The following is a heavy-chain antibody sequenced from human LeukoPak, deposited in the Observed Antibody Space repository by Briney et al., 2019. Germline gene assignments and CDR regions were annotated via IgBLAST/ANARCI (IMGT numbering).Heavy chain of an antibody. V-gene: IGHV3-49*04. J-gene: IGHJ4*02. D-gene: IGHD3-10*01. CDR1: GFAFGDYG. CDR3: ARGAMVRGANYYFDY. CDR2: IRSMAHGGTT. Sequence: GGSLRLSCTASGFAFGDYGMTWVRQAPGKGLEWVSFIRSMAHGGTTEYAASVKGRFTISRDDSKGIAYLQMSSLKTGDTAVYYCARGAMVRGANYYFDYWGQGALVTLSS.